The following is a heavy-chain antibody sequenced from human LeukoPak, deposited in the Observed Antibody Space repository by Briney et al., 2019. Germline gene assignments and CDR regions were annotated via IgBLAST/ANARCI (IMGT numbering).Heavy chain of an antibody. D-gene: IGHD3-9*01. J-gene: IGHJ4*02. CDR3: ARGSYDILTGYSTLGEY. V-gene: IGHV4-39*02. Sequence: SETLSLTCTVSGGSISGSSYYWDWIRQPPGKGLEWIGSIYYSGSTYYKPSLKSRVTISLDTSKNHFYLKLSSVTAADTAVNYCARGSYDILTGYSTLGEYWGQGTLVTVSS. CDR1: GGSISGSSYY. CDR2: IYYSGST.